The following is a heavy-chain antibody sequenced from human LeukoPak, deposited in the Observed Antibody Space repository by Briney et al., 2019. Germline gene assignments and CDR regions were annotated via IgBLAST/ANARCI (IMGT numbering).Heavy chain of an antibody. CDR3: ARVRYCSGGSCYSRLEWFDP. Sequence: PSETLSLTCTVSGGSISSGGYYWSWIRQRPGKGLEWIGYIYYSGSTYYNPSLKSRLTISVDTSKNQFSLKLSSVTAADTAVYYCARVRYCSGGSCYSRLEWFDPWGQGTLVTVSS. D-gene: IGHD2-15*01. CDR1: GGSISSGGYY. J-gene: IGHJ5*02. CDR2: IYYSGST. V-gene: IGHV4-31*03.